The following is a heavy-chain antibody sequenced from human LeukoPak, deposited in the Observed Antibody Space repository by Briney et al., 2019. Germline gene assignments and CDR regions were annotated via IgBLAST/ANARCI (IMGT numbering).Heavy chain of an antibody. V-gene: IGHV1-8*03. CDR1: VCTLPNYD. CDR3: ARAYPGHDSSGYYSLFGYYYYYMDV. D-gene: IGHD3-22*01. CDR2: MNPNRCKS. Sequence: VSYQASVCTLPNYDLNWLRQATGHGLEGIGLMNPNRCKSDYEQKLQGRVNITMNNSISTAYMELSSLRSEDTAVYYCARAYPGHDSSGYYSLFGYYYYYMDVWGKGTTVTVSS. J-gene: IGHJ6*03.